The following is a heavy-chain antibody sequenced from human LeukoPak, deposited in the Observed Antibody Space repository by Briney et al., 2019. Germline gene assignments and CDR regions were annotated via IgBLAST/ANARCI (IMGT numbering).Heavy chain of an antibody. V-gene: IGHV4-4*02. CDR3: ARGLAWALDS. D-gene: IGHD1-26*01. Sequence: SETLSLTCTVSVGSITTNNIWWSWVRRPPGKGLEWIGEIYHTGSTNFNPSLRSRFTISIDKSKSQISLNLSSVTAADTAVYYCARGLAWALDSWGQGSQVSVSS. J-gene: IGHJ4*02. CDR1: VGSITTNNIW. CDR2: IYHTGST.